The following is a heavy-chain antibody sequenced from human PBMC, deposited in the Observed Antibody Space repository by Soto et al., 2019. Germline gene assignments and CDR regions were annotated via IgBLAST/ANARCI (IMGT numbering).Heavy chain of an antibody. CDR1: GFTFGSRA. CDR3: AREGDSHAFRGFDL. J-gene: IGHJ5*02. Sequence: GGSLRLSCVASGFTFGSRAMSWVRQAPGEGLEWVSTITDTGGDTKYADSVRGRFTISRDMSKSTIFLQMNNLRIDDSAIYSCAREGDSHAFRGFDLWGQGTPVTVSS. CDR2: ITDTGGDT. D-gene: IGHD5-18*01. V-gene: IGHV3-23*01.